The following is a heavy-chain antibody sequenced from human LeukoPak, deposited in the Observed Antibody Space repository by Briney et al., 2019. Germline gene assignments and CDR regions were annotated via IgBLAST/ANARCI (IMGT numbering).Heavy chain of an antibody. CDR2: INSDGSST. CDR3: ASSGGGHSYGHLGY. CDR1: GFTFSNYW. Sequence: GRSLRLSCAASGFTFSNYWMHWVRQAPGKGLVWVSRINSDGSSTIYADSVKGRFTISGDNVKNTLYLQMNSLRAEDTAVYYCASSGGGHSYGHLGYWGQGTLVTVSS. V-gene: IGHV3-74*01. D-gene: IGHD5-18*01. J-gene: IGHJ4*02.